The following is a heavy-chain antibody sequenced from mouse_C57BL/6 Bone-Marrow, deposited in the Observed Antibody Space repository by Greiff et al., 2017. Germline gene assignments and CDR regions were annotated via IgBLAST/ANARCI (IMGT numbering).Heavy chain of an antibody. D-gene: IGHD5-5*01. CDR3: AHVYLHWDY. CDR1: GYTFTSYW. J-gene: IGHJ2*01. V-gene: IGHV1-64*01. Sequence: VQLHQPGAELVKPGASVKLSCKASGYTFTSYWMHWVKQRPGQGLEWIGMIYPNSGSTNYNEKFKSKATLTADKSSSPAYMQLSSLTSDDSAVYYCAHVYLHWDYWGQGTTLTVSS. CDR2: IYPNSGST.